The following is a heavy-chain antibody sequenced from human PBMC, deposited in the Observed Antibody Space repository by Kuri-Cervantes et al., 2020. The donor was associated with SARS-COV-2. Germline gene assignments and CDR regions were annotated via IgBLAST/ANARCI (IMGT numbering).Heavy chain of an antibody. J-gene: IGHJ6*03. D-gene: IGHD3-3*01. V-gene: IGHV4-38-2*01. CDR1: GYSISSGYY. CDR3: RYSGWSGPYYYYMDV. Sequence: GSLRLSCAVSGYSISSGYYWGWIRQPPGKGLEWIGSIYHSGSTYYNPSLKSRVTISVDTSKNQFSLKLSSVTAADTAVYYCRYSGWSGPYYYYMDVWGTGTTVTVSS. CDR2: IYHSGST.